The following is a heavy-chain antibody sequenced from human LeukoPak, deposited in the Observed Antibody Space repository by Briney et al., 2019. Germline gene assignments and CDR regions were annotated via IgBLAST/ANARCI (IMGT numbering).Heavy chain of an antibody. D-gene: IGHD3-22*01. CDR1: GGSISSSSYY. CDR2: IYYSGST. J-gene: IGHJ4*02. CDR3: ARLGQGYDSSGLV. Sequence: SETLSLTCTVSGGSISSSSYYWGWIRQPPGKGLEWIGSIYYSGSTYYNPSLKSRVTISVDTSKNQFSLKLSSVTAAGTAVYYCARLGQGYDSSGLVWGQGTLVTVSS. V-gene: IGHV4-39*01.